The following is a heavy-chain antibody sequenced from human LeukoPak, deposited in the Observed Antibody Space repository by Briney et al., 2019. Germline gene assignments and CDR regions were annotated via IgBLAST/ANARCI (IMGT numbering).Heavy chain of an antibody. CDR1: GYSFTSYW. CDR2: IYPGDSDT. V-gene: IGHV5-51*01. J-gene: IGHJ6*02. CDR3: ARRGIAVYYGMDV. D-gene: IGHD6-19*01. Sequence: GESLKISCKGSGYSFTSYWIGWVRQMPGKGLEWMGIIYPGDSDTRYSPSFQGQVTISADKSISTAYLQWSSLKASDTAIYYCARRGIAVYYGMDVSGQGTTVTVSS.